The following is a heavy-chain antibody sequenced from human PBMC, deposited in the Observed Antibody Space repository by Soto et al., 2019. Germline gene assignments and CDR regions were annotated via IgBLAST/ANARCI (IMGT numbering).Heavy chain of an antibody. CDR2: IDHSDSYT. Sequence: GESLKISCKGSGYSFTSYWISWVRQMPGKGLEWMGRIDHSDSYTNYSPSFQGHVTISADKSISTAYLQWSSLKASDTAMYYCARLRITMVRGLTEYYGMDVWGQGTTVTVSS. CDR1: GYSFTSYW. D-gene: IGHD3-10*01. V-gene: IGHV5-10-1*01. CDR3: ARLRITMVRGLTEYYGMDV. J-gene: IGHJ6*02.